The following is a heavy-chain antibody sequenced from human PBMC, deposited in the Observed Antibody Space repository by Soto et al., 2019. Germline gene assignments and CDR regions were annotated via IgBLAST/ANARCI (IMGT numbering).Heavy chain of an antibody. Sequence: QVQLQESGPGLVKPSETLSLTCTVSGGSISSYYWSWIRQPPGKGLEWIGCIYYSGSTTYNPPLKSRVTISVDTSKNQFSLKLSSVTAADTAVYYCARMVRGASVFDYWGQGTLVTVSS. CDR1: GGSISSYY. J-gene: IGHJ4*02. V-gene: IGHV4-59*08. CDR2: IYYSGST. CDR3: ARMVRGASVFDY. D-gene: IGHD3-10*01.